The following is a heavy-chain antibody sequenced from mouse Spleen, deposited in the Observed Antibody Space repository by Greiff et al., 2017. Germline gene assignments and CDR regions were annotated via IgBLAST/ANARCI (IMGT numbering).Heavy chain of an antibody. D-gene: IGHD2-4*01. CDR3: AREGIYDYDGNY. J-gene: IGHJ2*01. CDR2: INPSSGYT. Sequence: VQLVESGAELARPGASVKMSCKASGYTFTSYTMHWVKQRPGQGLEWIGYINPSSGYTKYNQKFKDKATLTADKSSSTAYMQLSSLTSEDSAVYYCAREGIYDYDGNYWGQGTTLTVSS. V-gene: IGHV1-4*01. CDR1: GYTFTSYT.